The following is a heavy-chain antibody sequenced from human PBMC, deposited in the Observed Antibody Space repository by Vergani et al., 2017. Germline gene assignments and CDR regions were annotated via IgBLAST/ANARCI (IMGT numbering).Heavy chain of an antibody. CDR3: ASSNPGDAGGSDY. CDR1: GYTFTSYY. D-gene: IGHD3-16*01. J-gene: IGHJ4*02. Sequence: QVQLVQSGAEVKKPGASVKVSCKASGYTFTSYYMHWVRQAPGQGLEWMGIINPSGGSTSYAQKFQGRVTITADKSTSTAYMELSSLRSEDTAVYYCASSNPGDAGGSDYWGQGTLVTVSS. CDR2: INPSGGST. V-gene: IGHV1-46*01.